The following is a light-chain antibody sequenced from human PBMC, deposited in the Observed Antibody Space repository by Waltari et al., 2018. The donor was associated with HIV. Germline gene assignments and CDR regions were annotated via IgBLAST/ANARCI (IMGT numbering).Light chain of an antibody. Sequence: DIVMTQSPESLTVSLGERATISCKSSQSLLSSPGNKYFFAWYQQKPGQPPKPLIYWASTRAAGVPARFSGSDSGTDFTLTISSLRAEDVAVYYCHQYHTTPYTFGQGTKLEI. J-gene: IGKJ2*01. CDR1: QSLLSSPGNKYF. V-gene: IGKV4-1*01. CDR2: WAS. CDR3: HQYHTTPYT.